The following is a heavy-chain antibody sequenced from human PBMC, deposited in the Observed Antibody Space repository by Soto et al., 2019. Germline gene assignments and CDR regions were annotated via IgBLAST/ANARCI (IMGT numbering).Heavy chain of an antibody. V-gene: IGHV2-5*02. Sequence: QITLKESGPTLVKPTQTLTLTCTFSGFSLSTSGVGVVWIRQPPGKALEWLGIIYWDDDKRYRPSLKSRLTTTRDXXKNQVVLTMTNMDPVDTGTYYCAHNLVAGTSWFDPWGQGTLVTVSS. J-gene: IGHJ5*02. CDR2: IYWDDDK. CDR1: GFSLSTSGVG. D-gene: IGHD1-7*01. CDR3: AHNLVAGTSWFDP.